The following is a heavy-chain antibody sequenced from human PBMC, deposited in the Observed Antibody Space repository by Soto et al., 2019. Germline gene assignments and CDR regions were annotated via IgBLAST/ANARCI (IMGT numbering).Heavy chain of an antibody. J-gene: IGHJ4*02. CDR3: ARTVATIEGDVLKY. CDR1: GFIFSSYL. V-gene: IGHV3-7*01. CDR2: IKQDGTER. D-gene: IGHD5-12*01. Sequence: GGSLRLSCAASGFIFSSYLMTLVRQAPGKGLEWVANIKQDGTERYYVDSVKGRFTISRDNAKSSLYLQMNSLRAEDTAVYYCARTVATIEGDVLKYWGQGTQVTVSP.